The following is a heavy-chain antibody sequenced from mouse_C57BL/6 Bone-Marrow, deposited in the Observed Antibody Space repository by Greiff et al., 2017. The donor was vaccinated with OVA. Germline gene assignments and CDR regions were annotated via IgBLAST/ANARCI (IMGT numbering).Heavy chain of an antibody. Sequence: EVKLMESGGGLVQPGESLKLSCESNEYEFPSHDMSWVRKTPEKRLELVAAINSDGGSTYYPDTMERRFIISRDNTKKTLYLQISSLRSEDTALYYCARRGVYWYFDVWGTGTTVTVSS. J-gene: IGHJ1*03. V-gene: IGHV5-2*01. CDR1: EYEFPSHD. CDR3: ARRGVYWYFDV. CDR2: INSDGGST.